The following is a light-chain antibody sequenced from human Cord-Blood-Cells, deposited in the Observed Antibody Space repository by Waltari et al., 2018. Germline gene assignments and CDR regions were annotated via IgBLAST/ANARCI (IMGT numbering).Light chain of an antibody. CDR2: EGS. CDR1: SSDVVIYNL. V-gene: IGLV2-23*01. J-gene: IGLJ3*02. CDR3: CSYAGSKRV. Sequence: QSALTQPASVSGSPGQSITISCTGTSSDVVIYNLVSWYQQHPGKAPKLMIYEGSKRPSGVSNRFSGSKSGNTASLTISGLQAEDEADYYCCSYAGSKRVFGGGTKLTVL.